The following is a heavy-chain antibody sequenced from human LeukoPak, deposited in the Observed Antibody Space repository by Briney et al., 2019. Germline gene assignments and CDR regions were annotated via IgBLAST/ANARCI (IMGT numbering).Heavy chain of an antibody. CDR3: AKLEYYYDSSGSYFDY. CDR1: GFTFSSYA. V-gene: IGHV3-23*01. Sequence: GGSLRLSCAASGFTFSSYAMSWVRQAPGKGLEWVSAISGSGGSTYYADSVKGRFTISRDNSKNTLYLQMNSLRAEDTAVYYCAKLEYYYDSSGSYFDYWGQGTLVTVSS. D-gene: IGHD3-22*01. CDR2: ISGSGGST. J-gene: IGHJ4*02.